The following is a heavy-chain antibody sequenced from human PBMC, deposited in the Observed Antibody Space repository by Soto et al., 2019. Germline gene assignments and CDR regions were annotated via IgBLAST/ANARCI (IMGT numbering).Heavy chain of an antibody. J-gene: IGHJ4*02. CDR2: IYWNGIE. D-gene: IGHD3-10*01. CDR1: GFSLSSSGEA. CDR3: AHGDPLDFHY. V-gene: IGHV2-5*01. Sequence: QITLKESGPTLVRPTQNLTLTCTFSGFSLSSSGEAVGWIRQPPGKALEWLSLIYWNGIERYSPSLKSRLTIIKDTSKNQVVLTMTNMAPVDTATYFCAHGDPLDFHYWGPGTLVTVSP.